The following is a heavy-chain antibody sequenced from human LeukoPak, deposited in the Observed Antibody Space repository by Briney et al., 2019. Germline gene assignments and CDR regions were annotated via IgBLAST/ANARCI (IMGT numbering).Heavy chain of an antibody. Sequence: PSETLSLTCTVSGGSISSSSYYWGWIRQPPGKGLEWIGSIYYSGSTYYNPSLKSRVTILVDTSKNQFSLKLSSATAADTAVYYCARDRSMVRGVIISNWFDPWGQGTLVTVSS. CDR1: GGSISSSSYY. CDR2: IYYSGST. V-gene: IGHV4-39*07. CDR3: ARDRSMVRGVIISNWFDP. J-gene: IGHJ5*02. D-gene: IGHD3-10*01.